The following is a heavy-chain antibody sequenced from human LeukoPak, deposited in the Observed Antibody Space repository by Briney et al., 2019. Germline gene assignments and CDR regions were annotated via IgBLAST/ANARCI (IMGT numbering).Heavy chain of an antibody. D-gene: IGHD5-24*01. CDR2: IGGSAGTP. Sequence: PGGSLRLSCEVSEFTFSSYAMTWVRQAPGKGVEWFSGIGGSAGTPYYADAVKGRFAISRDNSKNTLYLQMNSLRAEDTAVYYCAKGRNVYNFGGGDFWGQGTLVTVSS. CDR3: AKGRNVYNFGGGDF. CDR1: EFTFSSYA. J-gene: IGHJ4*02. V-gene: IGHV3-23*01.